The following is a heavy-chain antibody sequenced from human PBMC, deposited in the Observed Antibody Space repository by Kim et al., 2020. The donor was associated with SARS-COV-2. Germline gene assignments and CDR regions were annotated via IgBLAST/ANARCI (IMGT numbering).Heavy chain of an antibody. CDR3: VREDYGQYVVWFDP. CDR2: ITKSGGA. J-gene: IGHJ5*02. V-gene: IGHV3-53*01. Sequence: SGITKSGGAYYAKSVKGRFTISRDNSKQTVELQMNSLRPDDTAVYYCVREDYGQYVVWFDPWGQGTLV. D-gene: IGHD4-17*01.